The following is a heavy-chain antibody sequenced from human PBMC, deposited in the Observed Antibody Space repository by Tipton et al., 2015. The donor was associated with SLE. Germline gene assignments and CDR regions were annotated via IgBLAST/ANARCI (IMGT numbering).Heavy chain of an antibody. V-gene: IGHV3-30-3*02. Sequence: SLRLSCAASGFTFSSYAMHWVRQAPGKGLEWVAVISYDGSNKYYADSVKGRFTISRDNSKNTLYLQMNSLRAEDTAVYYCAKLDRLVVPAAINTGIDYWGQGTLVTVSS. D-gene: IGHD2-2*01. CDR2: ISYDGSNK. CDR1: GFTFSSYA. J-gene: IGHJ4*02. CDR3: AKLDRLVVPAAINTGIDY.